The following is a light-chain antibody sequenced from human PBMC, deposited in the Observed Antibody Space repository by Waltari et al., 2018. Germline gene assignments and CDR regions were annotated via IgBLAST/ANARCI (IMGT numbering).Light chain of an antibody. CDR3: SSNTDNNTLV. CDR2: DVT. V-gene: IGLV2-14*03. J-gene: IGLJ2*01. Sequence: QSALTQPASVSGSPGQSITISCTGTSSDVGGYNYVSWYQQYPGKAPQLIIYDVTFRPTGVSNRVSGSKSANTDYLTISGLRAEDEAEYYCSSNTDNNTLVVGGGTKVTVL. CDR1: SSDVGGYNY.